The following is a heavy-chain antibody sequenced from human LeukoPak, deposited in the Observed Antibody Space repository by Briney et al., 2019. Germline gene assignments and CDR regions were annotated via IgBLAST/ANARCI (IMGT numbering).Heavy chain of an antibody. CDR1: GGTFSSYA. V-gene: IGHV1-69*04. CDR3: ARVGDIVATGGGLYD. J-gene: IGHJ4*02. D-gene: IGHD5-12*01. Sequence: ASVNVSCKASGGTFSSYAISWVRQAPGQGLEWMGRIIPIFGIANYAQKFQGRVTITADKSTSTAYMELSSLRSEDTAVYYCARVGDIVATGGGLYDWGQGTLVTVSS. CDR2: IIPIFGIA.